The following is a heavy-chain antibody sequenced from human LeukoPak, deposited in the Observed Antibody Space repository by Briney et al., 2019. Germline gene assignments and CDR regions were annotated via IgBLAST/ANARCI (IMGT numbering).Heavy chain of an antibody. CDR2: ISSSGSTI. CDR1: VFSFSRHE. J-gene: IGHJ4*02. D-gene: IGHD4-17*01. CDR3: APYGDFFDY. Sequence: PGGSLTLSCVVSVFSFSRHEMNWVRPAAGRGLAWVSYISSSGSTIYYADSVKGRFTISRDNAKNTLFLLMNSLRPEDTAVYYCAPYGDFFDYWGQGTLVSVSS. V-gene: IGHV3-48*03.